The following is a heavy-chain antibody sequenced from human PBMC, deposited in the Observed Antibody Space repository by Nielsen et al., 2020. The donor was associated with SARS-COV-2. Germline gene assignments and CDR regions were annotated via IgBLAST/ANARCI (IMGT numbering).Heavy chain of an antibody. V-gene: IGHV3-53*01. D-gene: IGHD3-9*01. Sequence: VRQAPGKGLEWVSVIYSGGSTYYADSVKGRFTISRDNSKNTLYLQMNSLRAEDTAVYYCAKDKGTLVFYDILTGYYNVWGQGTLVTVSS. J-gene: IGHJ4*02. CDR3: AKDKGTLVFYDILTGYYNV. CDR2: IYSGGST.